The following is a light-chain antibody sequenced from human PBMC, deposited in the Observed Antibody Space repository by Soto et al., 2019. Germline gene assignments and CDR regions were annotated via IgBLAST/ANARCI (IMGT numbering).Light chain of an antibody. V-gene: IGKV3D-20*01. J-gene: IGKJ2*01. CDR2: DAS. Sequence: EIVLTQSPATLSLSPGERATLSCGASQSVSNSYLAWYQHKPGLAPRLLISDASSGAPGIPDRFSGSGSGTDFTLTISRVEAEDFAVYYCQQYGTSPWTFGQGTQLEIK. CDR1: QSVSNSY. CDR3: QQYGTSPWT.